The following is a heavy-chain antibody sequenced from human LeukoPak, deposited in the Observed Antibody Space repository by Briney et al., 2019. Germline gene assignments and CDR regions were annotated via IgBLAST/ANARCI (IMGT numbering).Heavy chain of an antibody. CDR1: GFTFFDHA. J-gene: IGHJ4*02. V-gene: IGHV3-23*01. CDR2: ISNSGGST. D-gene: IGHD2-8*02. CDR3: AKGSGILVSPPFDY. Sequence: GGSLRLSCAASGFTFFDHAMSWVRQAPGKGLEWVAAISNSGGSTYYADSVKGRFTISRDNSKNTLHLQMNSLRAEDTAMYYCAKGSGILVSPPFDYWGQGALVTVSS.